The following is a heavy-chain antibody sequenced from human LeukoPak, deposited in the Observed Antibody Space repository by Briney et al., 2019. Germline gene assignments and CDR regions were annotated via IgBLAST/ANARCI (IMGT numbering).Heavy chain of an antibody. V-gene: IGHV1-18*04. CDR2: ISAYNGNT. CDR3: ARDIGVALGYSQH. D-gene: IGHD6-19*01. Sequence: ASVKVSCKASGYTFTSYGIHWVRQAPGQGLEWMGWISAYNGNTRFAQRLQGRVTMTTDTSTSTAYMELRSLRSDDTAVYYCARDIGVALGYSQHWGQGTLVTVSS. CDR1: GYTFTSYG. J-gene: IGHJ1*01.